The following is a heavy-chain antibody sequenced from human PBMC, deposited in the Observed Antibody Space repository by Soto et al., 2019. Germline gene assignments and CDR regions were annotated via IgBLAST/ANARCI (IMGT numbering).Heavy chain of an antibody. CDR2: IYTSGST. CDR3: ARDLGVTMSYYYYGMDV. J-gene: IGHJ6*02. V-gene: IGHV4-4*07. CDR1: GGSISSYY. Sequence: SEPLSLTCTVSGGSISSYYWSWIRQPAGKGLEWIGRIYTSGSTNYNPSLKSRVTMSVDTSKNQFSLKLSSVTAADTAVYYCARDLGVTMSYYYYGMDVWGQGTTVTVSS. D-gene: IGHD4-17*01.